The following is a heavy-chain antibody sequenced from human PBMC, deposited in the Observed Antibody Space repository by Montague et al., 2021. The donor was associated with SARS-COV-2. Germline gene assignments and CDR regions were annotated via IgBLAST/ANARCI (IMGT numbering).Heavy chain of an antibody. CDR2: IIPSNNKK. CDR1: GYTFGTYG. J-gene: IGHJ4*02. Sequence: SVKVSCKASGYTFGTYGINWVRQAPGQGLEWIGWIIPSNNKKNYAQKFQDRVIMTTDTSTTTAYMELRSLRSDDTAVYYCARDRALNLRTLGHWGQGTLVTASS. CDR3: ARDRALNLRTLGH. V-gene: IGHV1-18*01. D-gene: IGHD3/OR15-3a*01.